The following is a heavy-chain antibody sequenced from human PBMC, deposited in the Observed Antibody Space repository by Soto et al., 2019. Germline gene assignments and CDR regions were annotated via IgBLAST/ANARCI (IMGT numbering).Heavy chain of an antibody. Sequence: PSETLSLTCAVSGGSIRSSNWWSWVRQPPEKGLEWIGEIYHSGSTNYNPSLKSRVTISVDKSKNQFFLKLTSVIAADTAMYYCARHVHSSSWGIDVWGQGTTVTVSS. D-gene: IGHD6-13*01. CDR3: ARHVHSSSWGIDV. CDR1: GGSIRSSNW. CDR2: IYHSGST. J-gene: IGHJ6*02. V-gene: IGHV4-4*02.